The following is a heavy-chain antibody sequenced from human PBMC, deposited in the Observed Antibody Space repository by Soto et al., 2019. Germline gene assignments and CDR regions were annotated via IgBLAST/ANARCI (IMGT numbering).Heavy chain of an antibody. J-gene: IGHJ4*02. CDR2: IYYSGST. V-gene: IGHV4-31*03. CDR3: ARSPLRFLERTYYFDY. CDR1: GGSISSGGYY. D-gene: IGHD3-3*01. Sequence: QVQLQESGPGLVKPSQTLSLTCTVSGGSISSGGYYWSWIRQHPGKGLEWIGYIYYSGSTYYNPSLKSRVTISVDTSKNQFSLKLSSVTAADTAVYYCARSPLRFLERTYYFDYWGQGTLVTVSS.